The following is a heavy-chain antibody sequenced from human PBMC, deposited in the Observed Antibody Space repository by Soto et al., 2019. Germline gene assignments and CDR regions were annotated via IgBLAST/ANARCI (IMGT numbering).Heavy chain of an antibody. V-gene: IGHV4-39*07. CDR1: GGSISSSSYY. J-gene: IGHJ3*02. Sequence: SETLSLTCTVSGGSISSSSYYWGWIRQPPGKGLEWIGSIYYSGSTNYNPSLKSRVTISVDTSKNQFSLKLSSVTAADTAVYYCARLAPLGYDILTGYYNDAFDIWGQGTMVTVSS. CDR3: ARLAPLGYDILTGYYNDAFDI. D-gene: IGHD3-9*01. CDR2: IYYSGST.